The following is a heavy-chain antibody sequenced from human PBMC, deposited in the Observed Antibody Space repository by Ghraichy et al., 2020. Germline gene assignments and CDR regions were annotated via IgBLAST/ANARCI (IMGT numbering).Heavy chain of an antibody. CDR2: IKWNDDK. CDR3: AHRREGPNAFDI. D-gene: IGHD1-26*01. Sequence: SGPTLVKPTQTLTLTCAFSGFSLSSSGVGVGWIRQPPRKALEWLALIKWNDDKRYSPSLQNRLTVTKDTSKNQVLLTMTNMDPVDTATYYCAHRREGPNAFDIWGQGTMVTVSS. J-gene: IGHJ3*02. CDR1: GFSLSSSGVG. V-gene: IGHV2-5*01.